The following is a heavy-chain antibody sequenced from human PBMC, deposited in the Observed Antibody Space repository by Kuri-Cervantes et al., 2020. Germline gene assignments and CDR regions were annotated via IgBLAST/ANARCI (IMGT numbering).Heavy chain of an antibody. CDR3: ARGVWQQPVLGALDI. J-gene: IGHJ3*02. D-gene: IGHD6-13*01. CDR1: GGSFSGYY. CDR2: IYYSGST. Sequence: SQTFSLTCAVYGGSFSGYYWSWIRQPPGKGLEWIGYIYYSGSTNYNPSLKSRVTISLDTSKNQFSLKLSSVIAADTAIYYCARGVWQQPVLGALDIWGQGTMVTVSS. V-gene: IGHV4-59*01.